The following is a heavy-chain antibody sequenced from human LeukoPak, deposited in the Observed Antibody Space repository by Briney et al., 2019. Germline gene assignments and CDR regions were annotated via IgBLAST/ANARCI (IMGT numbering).Heavy chain of an antibody. CDR1: GGSFSGYY. D-gene: IGHD2-15*01. Sequence: SETLSLTCAVYGGSFSGYYWSWIRQPPGKGLEWIGEINHSGSTNYNPSLKSRVTISVDTSKNQFSLKLSSVTAADTAVYYCARCEVAATPEGFDYWGRGTLVTVSS. V-gene: IGHV4-34*01. CDR2: INHSGST. CDR3: ARCEVAATPEGFDY. J-gene: IGHJ4*02.